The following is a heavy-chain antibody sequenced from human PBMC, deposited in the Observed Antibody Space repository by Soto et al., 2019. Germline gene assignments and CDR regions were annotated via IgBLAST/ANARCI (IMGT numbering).Heavy chain of an antibody. J-gene: IGHJ4*02. Sequence: PGGSLRLSCAASGFTFSSYAMSWVRQAPGKGLEWVSAISGSGGSTYYADSVKGRFTISRDNSKNTLYLQMNSLRAEDTAVYYCAKATGFNGFTIMRFDYWGKGTLVTVSS. V-gene: IGHV3-23*01. CDR1: GFTFSSYA. D-gene: IGHD2-8*01. CDR2: ISGSGGST. CDR3: AKATGFNGFTIMRFDY.